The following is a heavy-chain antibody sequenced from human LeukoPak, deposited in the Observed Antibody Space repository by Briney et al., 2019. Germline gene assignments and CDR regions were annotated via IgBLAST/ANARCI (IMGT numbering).Heavy chain of an antibody. Sequence: GGSLRLSCAASGFTVSSNYMSWVRQAPGKGLEWVSVIYSGGSTYYADSVKGRFTISRDNSKNTLYLQMNSLRAEDTAVYYCARGYSSSWRYLDYWGQGTLVTVSS. CDR3: ARGYSSSWRYLDY. CDR1: GFTVSSNY. D-gene: IGHD6-13*01. CDR2: IYSGGST. J-gene: IGHJ4*02. V-gene: IGHV3-53*01.